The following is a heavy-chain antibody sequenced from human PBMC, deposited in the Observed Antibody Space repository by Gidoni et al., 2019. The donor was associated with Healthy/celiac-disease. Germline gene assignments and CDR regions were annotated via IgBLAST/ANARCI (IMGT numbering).Heavy chain of an antibody. D-gene: IGHD3-10*01. V-gene: IGHV3-48*04. CDR1: GFTFSSYS. J-gene: IGHJ4*02. CDR3: ARDVGEGSGSYFDY. CDR2: ISSSSGTI. Sequence: EVQLVESGGGLVQPGGSLRLSCAASGFTFSSYSMNWVRQAPGKGLEWVSYISSSSGTIYYADSVKGRFTISRDNAKNSLYLQMNSLRAEDTAVYYCARDVGEGSGSYFDYWGQGTLVTVSS.